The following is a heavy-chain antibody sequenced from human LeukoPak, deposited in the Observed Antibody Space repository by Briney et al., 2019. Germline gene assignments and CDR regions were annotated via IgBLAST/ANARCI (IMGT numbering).Heavy chain of an antibody. V-gene: IGHV3-21*01. CDR3: AREWGAVYDSSGYYPDY. D-gene: IGHD3-22*01. J-gene: IGHJ4*02. Sequence: PGGSLRLSCAASGFTFSSYTMSWVRQAPGKGLEWLSSISSSSSYIYYADSVKGRFTISRDNAKNSLYLQMNSLRAEDTAVYYCAREWGAVYDSSGYYPDYWGQGTLVTVSS. CDR1: GFTFSSYT. CDR2: ISSSSSYI.